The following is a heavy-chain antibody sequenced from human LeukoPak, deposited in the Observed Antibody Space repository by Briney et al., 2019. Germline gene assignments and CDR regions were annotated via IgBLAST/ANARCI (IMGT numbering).Heavy chain of an antibody. CDR2: ISAYNGNT. CDR3: ARDGSRSGYYYFDY. J-gene: IGHJ4*02. V-gene: IGHV1-18*01. D-gene: IGHD3-22*01. Sequence: GASVKVSCKASGYTFTSYGISWVRQAPEQGLEWMGWISAYNGNTNYAQKLQGRVTMTTDTSTSTAYMELRSLRSDDTAVYYCARDGSRSGYYYFDYWGQGTLVTVSS. CDR1: GYTFTSYG.